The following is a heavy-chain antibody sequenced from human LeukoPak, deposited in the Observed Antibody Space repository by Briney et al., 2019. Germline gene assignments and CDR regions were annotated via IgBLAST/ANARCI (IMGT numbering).Heavy chain of an antibody. J-gene: IGHJ4*02. V-gene: IGHV1-69*05. CDR3: AGGYCSSTSCYVPSRY. D-gene: IGHD2-2*01. Sequence: SVKVSCKAFGGTFSSYAISWVRQAPGQGLEWMGGIIPIFGTANYAQKFQGRVTITTDESTSTAYMELSSLRSEDTAVYYCAGGYCSSTSCYVPSRYWGQGTLVTVSS. CDR2: IIPIFGTA. CDR1: GGTFSSYA.